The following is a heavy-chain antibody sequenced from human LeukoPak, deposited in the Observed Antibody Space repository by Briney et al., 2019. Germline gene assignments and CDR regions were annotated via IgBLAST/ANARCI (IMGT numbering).Heavy chain of an antibody. CDR1: GFTFGDYA. J-gene: IGHJ6*02. CDR2: IRSKAYGGTT. D-gene: IGHD3-9*01. Sequence: PGGSLRLSCTASGFTFGDYAMSWVRQAPGKGLEWVGFIRSKAYGGTTEYAASVKGRFTISRDDSKSIAYLQMNSLKTEDTAVYYCTRDPDYDILTGYYYYGMDVWGQGTTVTVSS. V-gene: IGHV3-49*04. CDR3: TRDPDYDILTGYYYYGMDV.